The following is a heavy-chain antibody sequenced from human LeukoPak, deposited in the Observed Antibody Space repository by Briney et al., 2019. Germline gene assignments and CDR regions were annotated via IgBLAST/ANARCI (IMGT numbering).Heavy chain of an antibody. V-gene: IGHV4-34*01. D-gene: IGHD6-19*01. CDR3: ARDPLDSSGWYGSDAFDI. Sequence: SETLSLTCAVYGGSFSGYYWSWIRQPPGKGLEWIGEINHSGSTNYNPSLKSRVTISVDTSKNQFSLKLSSVTAADTAVYYCARDPLDSSGWYGSDAFDIWGQGTMVTVSS. CDR1: GGSFSGYY. CDR2: INHSGST. J-gene: IGHJ3*02.